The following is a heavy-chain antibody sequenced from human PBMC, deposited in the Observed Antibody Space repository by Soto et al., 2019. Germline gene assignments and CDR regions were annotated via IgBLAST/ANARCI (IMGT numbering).Heavy chain of an antibody. CDR3: ARDIMVAGSYDAFDI. CDR2: INPSGGST. Sequence: ASVKVSCKASGYTFTSYYMHWVRQAPGQGLEWMGIINPSGGSTSYAQKLKGRVTMTRDTSTSTVYMELSSLRSEDTAVYYCARDIMVAGSYDAFDIWGQGTMVTVSS. V-gene: IGHV1-46*01. CDR1: GYTFTSYY. D-gene: IGHD2-8*01. J-gene: IGHJ3*02.